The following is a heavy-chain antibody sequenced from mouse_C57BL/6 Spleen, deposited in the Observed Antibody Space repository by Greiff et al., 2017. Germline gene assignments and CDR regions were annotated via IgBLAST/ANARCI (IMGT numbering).Heavy chain of an antibody. CDR2: FHPYSDDT. J-gene: IGHJ1*03. CDR3: ARGPGFYGSSYGYFDV. Sequence: QVQLKQSGAELVKPGASVKMSCKASGYTFTTYPIAWMKQNPGQSLEWIGNFHPYSDDTKYNEKFKGKATLTVEKSSSTVYLELSRLTSDDSAVYDCARGPGFYGSSYGYFDVWGTGTTVTVSS. V-gene: IGHV1-47*01. D-gene: IGHD1-1*01. CDR1: GYTFTTYP.